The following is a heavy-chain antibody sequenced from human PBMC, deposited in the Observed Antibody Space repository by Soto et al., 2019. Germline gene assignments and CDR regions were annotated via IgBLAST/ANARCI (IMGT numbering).Heavy chain of an antibody. J-gene: IGHJ6*03. Sequence: GGSLRLSCAASGFTFSSYGMHWVRQAPGKGLEWVAVIWYDGSNKYYADSVKGRFTISRDNSKNTLYLQMNSLRAEDTAVYYCARESVVVAASYAYMDVWGKGTTVTVSS. D-gene: IGHD2-15*01. CDR2: IWYDGSNK. CDR3: ARESVVVAASYAYMDV. CDR1: GFTFSSYG. V-gene: IGHV3-33*01.